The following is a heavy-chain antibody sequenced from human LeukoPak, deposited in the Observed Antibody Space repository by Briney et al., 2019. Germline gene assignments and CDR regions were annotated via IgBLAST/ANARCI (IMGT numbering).Heavy chain of an antibody. J-gene: IGHJ4*02. CDR2: ISAYNGNT. Sequence: ASVKVSCKASGYTFTSYGISWVRQASGQGLEWMGWISAYNGNTNYAQKLQGRVTMTTDTSTSTAYMELRSLRSDDTAVYYCARLVGSYYDFWSGYYPFDYWGQGTLVTVSS. V-gene: IGHV1-18*01. D-gene: IGHD3-3*01. CDR3: ARLVGSYYDFWSGYYPFDY. CDR1: GYTFTSYG.